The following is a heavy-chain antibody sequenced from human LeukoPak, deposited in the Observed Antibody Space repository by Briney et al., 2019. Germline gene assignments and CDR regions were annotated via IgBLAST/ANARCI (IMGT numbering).Heavy chain of an antibody. CDR3: ARTAVAGGYYFDY. D-gene: IGHD6-19*01. J-gene: IGHJ4*02. V-gene: IGHV2-70*11. CDR2: IDWDDDK. CDR1: GGSFSGYY. Sequence: TLSLTCAVYGGSFSGYYWSWIRQPPGKALEWLARIDWDDDKYYNTSLKARLAISKDTSKNQVVLTMTNMDPVDTATYYCARTAVAGGYYFDYWGQGTLVTVSS.